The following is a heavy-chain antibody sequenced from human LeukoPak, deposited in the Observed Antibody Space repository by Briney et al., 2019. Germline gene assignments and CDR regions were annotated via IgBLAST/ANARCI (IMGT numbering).Heavy chain of an antibody. V-gene: IGHV3-20*04. J-gene: IGHJ4*02. CDR3: ARAGLYNWNYEGTAYFDY. CDR2: INWNGGST. D-gene: IGHD1-7*01. CDR1: GGSFSGYY. Sequence: ETLSLTCAVYGGSFSGYYWSWIRQPPGKGLKWVSGINWNGGSTGYADSVKGRFTISRDSAKNSLYLKMNSLRAEDTALYYCARAGLYNWNYEGTAYFDYWGQGTLVTVSS.